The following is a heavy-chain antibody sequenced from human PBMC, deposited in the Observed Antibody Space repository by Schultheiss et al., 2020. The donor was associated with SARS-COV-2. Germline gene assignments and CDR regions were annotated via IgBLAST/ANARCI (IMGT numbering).Heavy chain of an antibody. V-gene: IGHV3-21*01. D-gene: IGHD4-17*01. Sequence: GGSLRLSCAASGFTFSSYSMNWVRQAPGKGLEWVSSISSSSSYIYYADSVKGRFTISRDNAKNSLYLQMNSLRAEDTAVYYCARVGPSTVTTSLDYWGQGTLVTVSS. CDR3: ARVGPSTVTTSLDY. J-gene: IGHJ4*02. CDR2: ISSSSSYI. CDR1: GFTFSSYS.